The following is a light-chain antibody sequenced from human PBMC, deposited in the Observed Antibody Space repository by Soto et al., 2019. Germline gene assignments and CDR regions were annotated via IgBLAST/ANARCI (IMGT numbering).Light chain of an antibody. CDR3: QQAASFPPT. J-gene: IGKJ5*01. CDR1: QAISSR. V-gene: IGKV1-12*01. CDR2: DAS. Sequence: IQMTQSPSSVSASVGARVPITGIASQAISSRSTWYQQRTGKAPKLLIYDASSLKTGIPSRFSGSVSGTDFTLTINSMQHEDSATYNCQQAASFPPTFGQGTLLEIK.